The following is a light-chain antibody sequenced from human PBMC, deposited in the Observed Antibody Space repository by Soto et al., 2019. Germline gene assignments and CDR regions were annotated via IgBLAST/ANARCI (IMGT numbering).Light chain of an antibody. V-gene: IGKV1-5*01. CDR1: QSISSW. Sequence: DIQMTQSPSTLSASVGDRVTITCRASQSISSWLAWYQQKPGKAPKLLIYDASSLESGVPSRFSGSGSGTEFTLTIRSLQPDDFATYYCQQYNSYSWTCGQGTKVEIK. J-gene: IGKJ1*01. CDR2: DAS. CDR3: QQYNSYSWT.